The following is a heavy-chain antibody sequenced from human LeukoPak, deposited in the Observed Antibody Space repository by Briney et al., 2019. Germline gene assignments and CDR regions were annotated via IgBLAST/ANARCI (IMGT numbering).Heavy chain of an antibody. CDR1: GFTFSSYA. CDR3: VVAATEWLPLH. CDR2: ISGSGGST. J-gene: IGHJ4*02. D-gene: IGHD3-3*01. V-gene: IGHV3-23*01. Sequence: GRSLRLSCAASGFTFSSYAMSWVRQAPGKGLEWVSAISGSGGSTYYADSVKGRFTISRDNSKNTLYLQMNSLRAEDTAVYYCVVAATEWLPLHWGQGTLVTVSS.